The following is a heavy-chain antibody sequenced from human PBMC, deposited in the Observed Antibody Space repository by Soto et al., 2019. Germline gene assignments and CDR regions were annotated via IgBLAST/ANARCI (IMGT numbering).Heavy chain of an antibody. CDR1: GYSFTSYW. Sequence: GESLKISCKGSGYSFTSYWIGWGRQMPGKGLEWMGIIYPGDSDTRYSPSFQGQVTISADKSISTAYLQWSSLKASDTAMYYCARHEYTGRRSGSYYYYYMDVWGKGTTVTVSS. CDR3: ARHEYTGRRSGSYYYYYMDV. D-gene: IGHD3-10*01. J-gene: IGHJ6*03. CDR2: IYPGDSDT. V-gene: IGHV5-51*01.